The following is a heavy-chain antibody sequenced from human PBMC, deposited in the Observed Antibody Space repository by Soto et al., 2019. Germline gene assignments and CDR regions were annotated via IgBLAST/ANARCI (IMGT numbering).Heavy chain of an antibody. V-gene: IGHV3-11*05. D-gene: IGHD5-12*01. CDR1: GFTFSDYY. CDR2: ISSSGSDT. J-gene: IGHJ4*02. CDR3: ARSLRGYSGYSGY. Sequence: QVPLVESGGGLVKPGGCLRLSCAASGFTFSDYYMSWIRQAPGKGLEWVSYISSSGSDTNYADSVKGRFTVSRDNAKNSLYLKMNSLRAEDTAVYYCARSLRGYSGYSGYWGQGTLVTVSS.